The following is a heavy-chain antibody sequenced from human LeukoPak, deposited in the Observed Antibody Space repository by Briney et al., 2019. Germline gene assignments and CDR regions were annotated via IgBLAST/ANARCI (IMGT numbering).Heavy chain of an antibody. CDR3: ARTLGGSGSYYISSYYFDY. V-gene: IGHV4-59*08. D-gene: IGHD3-10*01. J-gene: IGHJ4*02. Sequence: SETLSLTCTVSGGSISSYYWSWIRQPPGKGLEWIGYIYYSGSTNYNPSLKSRVTISVDTSKNQFSLKLSSVTAADTAVYYCARTLGGSGSYYISSYYFDYWGQGALVTVSS. CDR1: GGSISSYY. CDR2: IYYSGST.